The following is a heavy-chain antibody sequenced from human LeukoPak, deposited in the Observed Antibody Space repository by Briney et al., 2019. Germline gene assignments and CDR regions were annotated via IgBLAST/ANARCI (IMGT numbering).Heavy chain of an antibody. D-gene: IGHD6-13*01. CDR1: GFTFDDYG. V-gene: IGHV3-9*01. CDR2: ISWNSGSI. CDR3: AKAAAGNKAFDI. J-gene: IGHJ3*02. Sequence: GGSLRLSCAASGFTFDDYGMYWVRQAPGKGLEWVSGISWNSGSIGYADSVKGRFTISRDNAKNSLYLQMNSLRAEDTALYYCAKAAAGNKAFDIWGQGTMVTVSS.